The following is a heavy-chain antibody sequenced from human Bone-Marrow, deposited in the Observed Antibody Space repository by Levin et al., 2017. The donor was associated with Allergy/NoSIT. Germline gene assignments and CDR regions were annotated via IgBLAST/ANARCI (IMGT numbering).Heavy chain of an antibody. CDR1: GFTFRNYA. CDR3: AKDTGEGVPMVYGQGSGAFDI. J-gene: IGHJ3*02. Sequence: GESLKISCAASGFTFRNYALSWVRQAPGKGLEWVSGISDSGASTYHADSVKGRFTISRDNSNNTLYLQMNSLRAEDTAIYYCAKDTGEGVPMVYGQGSGAFDIWGQGTMVTVSS. D-gene: IGHD2-8*01. CDR2: ISDSGAST. V-gene: IGHV3-23*01.